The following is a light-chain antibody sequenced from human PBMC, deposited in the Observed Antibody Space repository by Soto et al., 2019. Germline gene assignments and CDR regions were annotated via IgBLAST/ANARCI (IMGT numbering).Light chain of an antibody. CDR2: GAS. CDR1: QSVSSSY. CDR3: QQYGSSGNLRWT. J-gene: IGKJ1*01. V-gene: IGKV3-20*01. Sequence: EMVLTQSPGTLSLSPGERATLSCRASQSVSSSYLAWYQQKPGQAPRLLIYGASSRATGIPDRFSGSGSGTDFTLTISRLEPEDFAVYYCQQYGSSGNLRWTFGQGTKVEIK.